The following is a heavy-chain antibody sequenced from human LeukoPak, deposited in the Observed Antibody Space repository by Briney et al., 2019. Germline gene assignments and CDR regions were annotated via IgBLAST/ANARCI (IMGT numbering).Heavy chain of an antibody. CDR3: ASAYDILTGYFPGFDY. D-gene: IGHD3-9*01. J-gene: IGHJ4*02. CDR2: ISGSGGST. CDR1: GFTFSSYA. Sequence: QTGGSLRLSCAASGFTFSSYAMSWVRQAPGKGLEWVSAISGSGGSTYYADSVKGRFTISRDNSKNTLYLQMNSLRAEDTAVYYCASAYDILTGYFPGFDYWGQGTLVTVSS. V-gene: IGHV3-23*01.